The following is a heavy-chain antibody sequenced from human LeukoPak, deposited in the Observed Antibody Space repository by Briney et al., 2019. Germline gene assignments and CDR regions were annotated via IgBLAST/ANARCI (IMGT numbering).Heavy chain of an antibody. CDR1: GYSFTSYW. D-gene: IGHD3-22*01. CDR2: IYPGDSDT. CDR3: ARQGPSYYDYSDY. J-gene: IGHJ4*02. V-gene: IGHV5-51*01. Sequence: GESLKISCKGSGYSFTSYWIGWVRQMPGKGLEWMGVIYPGDSDTRYSPSFQGQVTISADKSISTAYLQWSSLKASDTAMYYCARQGPSYYDYSDYWGQGTLVTVSS.